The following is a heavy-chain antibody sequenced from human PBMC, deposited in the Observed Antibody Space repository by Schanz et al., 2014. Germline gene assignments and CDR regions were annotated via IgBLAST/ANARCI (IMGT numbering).Heavy chain of an antibody. J-gene: IGHJ4*02. CDR3: ARDDGGGYNQIDY. CDR1: GFTFNNYD. Sequence: EVQLVESGGGLVQPGGSLRLSCAASGFTFNNYDMNWVRLVPGKGLECVSGISGGGGSAYYADSVKGRFTIFRDNSENTLFLEMNSLRLEDTAVYYCARDDGGGYNQIDYWGQGTLVTVSS. V-gene: IGHV3-23*04. D-gene: IGHD5-12*01. CDR2: ISGGGGSA.